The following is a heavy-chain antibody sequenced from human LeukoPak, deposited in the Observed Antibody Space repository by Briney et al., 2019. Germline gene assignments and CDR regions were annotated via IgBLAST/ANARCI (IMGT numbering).Heavy chain of an antibody. J-gene: IGHJ6*02. CDR3: ATRSTSCMYSSSVCYYYGMDV. V-gene: IGHV3-11*01. Sequence: GGSLRLSCAASGFTFSDYYMSWIRQAPGKGLEWVSYISSSGSTIYYADSVKGRFTISRDNAKDSLYLQMNSLRAEDTAVYYCATRSTSCMYSSSVCYYYGMDVWGQGATVTVSS. CDR1: GFTFSDYY. CDR2: ISSSGSTI. D-gene: IGHD2-2*01.